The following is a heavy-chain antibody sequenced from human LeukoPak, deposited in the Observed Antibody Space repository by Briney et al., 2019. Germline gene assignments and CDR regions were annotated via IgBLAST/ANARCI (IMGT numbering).Heavy chain of an antibody. CDR3: ARALGYCSGGSCTRGYNWFDP. D-gene: IGHD2-15*01. Sequence: SETLSLTCTVSGGSISGGDFYWSWIRQPPGKGLEWIGYIYYSGSTYYNPSLKSRVTISVDTSMNQFSLKLSFVTTADTAVYYCARALGYCSGGSCTRGYNWFDPWGQGTLVTVPS. CDR2: IYYSGST. V-gene: IGHV4-30-4*01. CDR1: GGSISGGDFY. J-gene: IGHJ5*02.